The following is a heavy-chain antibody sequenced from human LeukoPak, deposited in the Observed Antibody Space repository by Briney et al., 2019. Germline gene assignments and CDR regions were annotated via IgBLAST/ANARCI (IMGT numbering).Heavy chain of an antibody. D-gene: IGHD2-15*01. CDR1: GFTFSSYS. Sequence: GGSLRLSRAASGFTFSSYSMNWVRQAPGKGLEWVSYISSGSSTIYYADSVKGRFTISRDNAKNSLYLQMDSLRAEDTAVYYCARRTPGYCSGGSCYGFQHWGQGTLVTVSS. J-gene: IGHJ1*01. V-gene: IGHV3-48*04. CDR3: ARRTPGYCSGGSCYGFQH. CDR2: ISSGSSTI.